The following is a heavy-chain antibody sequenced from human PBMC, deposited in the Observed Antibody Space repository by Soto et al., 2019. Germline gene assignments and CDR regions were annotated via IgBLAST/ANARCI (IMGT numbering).Heavy chain of an antibody. CDR3: ARRVDYVWGSYRYSPYFDY. D-gene: IGHD3-16*02. CDR1: GGSISSYY. Sequence: PSETLSLTCTVSGGSISSYYWIWIRQPPGKGLEWIGYIYYSGSTNYNPSLKSRVTISVDTSKNQFSLKLSSVTAADTAVYYCARRVDYVWGSYRYSPYFDYWGQGTPVTVSS. J-gene: IGHJ4*02. CDR2: IYYSGST. V-gene: IGHV4-59*08.